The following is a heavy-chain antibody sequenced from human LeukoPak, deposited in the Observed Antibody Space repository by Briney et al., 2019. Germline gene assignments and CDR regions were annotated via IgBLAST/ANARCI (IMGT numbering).Heavy chain of an antibody. J-gene: IGHJ4*02. CDR2: IKQDGSEK. Sequence: GGSLRLSCAASGFTFSSYWMSWVRQAPGKGLEWVANIKQDGSEKYYVDSVKGRFTISRDTGKNSLYLQMSSLRVEDTAVYYCARLASGSYPNYFDYWGQGLLVTVSS. V-gene: IGHV3-7*01. CDR3: ARLASGSYPNYFDY. CDR1: GFTFSSYW. D-gene: IGHD1-26*01.